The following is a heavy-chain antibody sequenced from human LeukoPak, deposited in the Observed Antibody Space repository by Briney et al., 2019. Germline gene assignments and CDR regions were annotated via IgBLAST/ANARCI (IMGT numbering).Heavy chain of an antibody. V-gene: IGHV1-69*04. Sequence: GSSVKVSCKASGGTFSSYAISWVRQAPGQGLEWMGRIIPILGLANYAQKFQGRVTITADKSTSTAYMELSSLRSEDTAVYYCARDRNQIGIAAAGEHYYYGMDVWGQGTTVTVSS. J-gene: IGHJ6*02. D-gene: IGHD6-13*01. CDR2: IIPILGLA. CDR3: ARDRNQIGIAAAGEHYYYGMDV. CDR1: GGTFSSYA.